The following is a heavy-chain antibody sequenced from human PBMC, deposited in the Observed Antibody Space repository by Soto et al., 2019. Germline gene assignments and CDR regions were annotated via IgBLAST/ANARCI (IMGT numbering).Heavy chain of an antibody. Sequence: QITLQESGPTLVKPTQTLTLTCTFSGFSFTTAGVAVGWIPQTPGGALEWLTLIYYNDDRRFSPSLKTRLTITGDTSKNQVVLSLTNVDPGDTATYFCAHSDGGYEIIYFDFWGQGIPVTVSS. CDR3: AHSDGGYEIIYFDF. V-gene: IGHV2-5*01. D-gene: IGHD5-12*01. CDR2: IYYNDDR. J-gene: IGHJ4*02. CDR1: GFSFTTAGVA.